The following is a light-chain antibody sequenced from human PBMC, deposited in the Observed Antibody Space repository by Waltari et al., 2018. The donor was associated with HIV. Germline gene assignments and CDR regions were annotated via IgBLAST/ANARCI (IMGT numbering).Light chain of an antibody. V-gene: IGLV2-23*02. Sequence: QSALTQPASVSGSPGQSITISCTGTSRDVGCYHLVPWYQQHPGKAPKLMIYEVSKRPSGVSNRFSGSKSGNTASLTISGLQAEDEADYYCCSYAGSSTLYVFGTGTKVTVL. CDR3: CSYAGSSTLYV. CDR2: EVS. J-gene: IGLJ1*01. CDR1: SRDVGCYHL.